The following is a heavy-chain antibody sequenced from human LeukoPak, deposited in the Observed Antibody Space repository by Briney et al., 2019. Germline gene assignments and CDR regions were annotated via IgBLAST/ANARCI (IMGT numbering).Heavy chain of an antibody. Sequence: SETLSLTCTVSGGSISNYYWSWIRQPPGKGLEWIGYVHYSGGTNSNPSLKSRVTISVHTSQNQFSLKLTSVTAADTAVSYCARAQLSCRGGSCYPNWFDPWGQGTLVTVSS. V-gene: IGHV4-59*01. CDR1: GGSISNYY. CDR3: ARAQLSCRGGSCYPNWFDP. J-gene: IGHJ5*02. CDR2: VHYSGGT. D-gene: IGHD2-15*01.